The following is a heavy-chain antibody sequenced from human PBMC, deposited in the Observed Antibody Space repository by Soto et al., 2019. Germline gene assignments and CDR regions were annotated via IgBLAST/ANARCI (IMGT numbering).Heavy chain of an antibody. CDR1: GCSISSYH. Sequence: PSENLYLTCTVPGCSISSYHWSWIRQPPGKGLEWIGYIYYSGSTNYNPSLKSRVTISVDTSKNQFSLKLNSMTAADTAVYYCARHNYGSGSTYFDYWGQGTLVTSPQ. CDR2: IYYSGST. V-gene: IGHV4-59*08. J-gene: IGHJ4*02. D-gene: IGHD3-10*01. CDR3: ARHNYGSGSTYFDY.